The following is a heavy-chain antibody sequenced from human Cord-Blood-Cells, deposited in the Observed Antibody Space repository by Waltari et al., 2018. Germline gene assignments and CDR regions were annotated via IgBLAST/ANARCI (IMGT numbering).Heavy chain of an antibody. CDR3: ARDIGLTMVRGDEAFDI. Sequence: QVQLVQSGAEVKKPGASVKVSCTASGYTFTGYYMHWVRQAPGQGLEWMGWINPNSGGTNYAQKCQGRVTMTRDTSISTAYMELSRLRSDDTAVYYCARDIGLTMVRGDEAFDIWGQGTMVTVSS. V-gene: IGHV1-2*02. CDR1: GYTFTGYY. J-gene: IGHJ3*02. D-gene: IGHD3-10*01. CDR2: INPNSGGT.